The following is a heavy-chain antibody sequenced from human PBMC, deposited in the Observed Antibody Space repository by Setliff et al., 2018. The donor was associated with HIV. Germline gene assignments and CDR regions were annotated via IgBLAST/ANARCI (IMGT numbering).Heavy chain of an antibody. J-gene: IGHJ6*03. CDR2: IKEDGSEQ. Sequence: GGSLRLSCAASGLTFSSYWMSWVRQAPGKGLEWMANIKEDGSEQYYMDSVKGRFTISRDNAKNSLYLQMNSLRAEDTALYYCARGPLWYYYYMDVWGKGTTVTVSS. V-gene: IGHV3-7*03. CDR1: GLTFSSYW. CDR3: ARGPLWYYYYMDV. D-gene: IGHD3-16*01.